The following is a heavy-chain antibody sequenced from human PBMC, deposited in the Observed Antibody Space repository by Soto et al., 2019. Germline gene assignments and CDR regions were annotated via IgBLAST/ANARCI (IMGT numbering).Heavy chain of an antibody. CDR2: ISAYNGNT. V-gene: IGHV1-18*01. J-gene: IGHJ4*02. CDR1: GYTFTSYG. Sequence: QVQLLQSGAEVKKPGASVKVSCKASGYTFTSYGISWVREAPGQGLEWMGWISAYNGNTKYAQKIQGRVTMTTDTPTSTAYMEQNCLRSEVTAVYYCARYLAVDLIDYWGRVTLVTVSS. CDR3: ARYLAVDLIDY. D-gene: IGHD6-19*01.